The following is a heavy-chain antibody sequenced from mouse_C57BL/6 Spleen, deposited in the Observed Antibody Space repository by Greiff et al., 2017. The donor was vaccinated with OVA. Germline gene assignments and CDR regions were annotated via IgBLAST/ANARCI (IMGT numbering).Heavy chain of an antibody. Sequence: QVQLKQSGAELARPGASVKLSCKASGYTFTSYGISWVKQRPGQGLEWIGEIYPRSGNTYYNEKFKGKATLTADKSSSTAYMELRSLTSEDSAVYFCAREGSSGYDDYWGQGTTLTVSS. CDR1: GYTFTSYG. J-gene: IGHJ2*01. D-gene: IGHD3-2*02. CDR2: IYPRSGNT. V-gene: IGHV1-81*01. CDR3: AREGSSGYDDY.